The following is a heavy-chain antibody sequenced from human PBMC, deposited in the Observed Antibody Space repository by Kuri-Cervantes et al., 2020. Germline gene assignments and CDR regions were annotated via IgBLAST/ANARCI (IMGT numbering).Heavy chain of an antibody. CDR1: GFTFSSYA. V-gene: IGHV3-21*01. CDR2: ISSSSSYI. D-gene: IGHD5-24*01. Sequence: GESLKISCAASGFTFSSYAMSWVRQAPGKGLEWVSSISSSSSYIYYADSVKGRFTIPRDNAKNSLYLQMNSLRAEDTAVYYCARAWRSRIAFDIWGQGTMVTVSS. CDR3: ARAWRSRIAFDI. J-gene: IGHJ3*02.